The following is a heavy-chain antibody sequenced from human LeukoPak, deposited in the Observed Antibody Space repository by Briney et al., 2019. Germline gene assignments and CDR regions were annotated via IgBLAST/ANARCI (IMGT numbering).Heavy chain of an antibody. V-gene: IGHV3-48*04. CDR3: ARDPSGSYYSTFDY. CDR1: GFTFSSYG. Sequence: GRSLRLSCAASGFTFSSYGMHWVRQAPGKGLEWVSYISRSGSSIYYADSVRGRFTISRDNTKNSLYLQMNSLRAEDTAVYYCARDPSGSYYSTFDYWGQGTLVTVSS. J-gene: IGHJ4*02. CDR2: ISRSGSSI. D-gene: IGHD1-26*01.